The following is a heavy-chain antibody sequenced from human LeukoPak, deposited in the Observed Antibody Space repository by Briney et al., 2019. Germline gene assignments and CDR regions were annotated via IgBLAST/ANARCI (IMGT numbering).Heavy chain of an antibody. V-gene: IGHV4-34*01. CDR2: INQSGST. CDR3: ARGRRWFVS. CDR1: GGSFLSDY. Sequence: SETLSLTCAVYGGSFLSDYWSWIRQPPGKGLEWIWNINQSGSTNHNPSLKGRVTISVDTSKNQFSLKLSSVTAADTAVYYCARGRRWFVSWGQGTLVTVSS. J-gene: IGHJ5*01.